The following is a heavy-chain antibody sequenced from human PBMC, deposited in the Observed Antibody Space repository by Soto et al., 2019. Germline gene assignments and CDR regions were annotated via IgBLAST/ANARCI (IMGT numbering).Heavy chain of an antibody. CDR2: IYYSGST. V-gene: IGHV4-59*01. CDR1: GGSISSYY. CDR3: ARDQVGATDY. D-gene: IGHD1-26*01. J-gene: IGHJ4*02. Sequence: SETLSLTCTVSGGSISSYYWSWIRQPPGKGLEWIGYIYYSGSTNYNPSLKSRVTISVDTSKNQFSLKLSSVTAADTAVYYCARDQVGATDYWGQGTLVTVSS.